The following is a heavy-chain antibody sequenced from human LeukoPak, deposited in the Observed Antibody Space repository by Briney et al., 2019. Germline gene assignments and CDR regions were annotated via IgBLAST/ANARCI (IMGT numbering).Heavy chain of an antibody. Sequence: ASVRVSCKASGYTFTDYYVHWVRQAPGQGLEWMGWINPNSADTSYAQKFRGRVIMTRDTSINTAYVVLSGLKSDDTAVYYCARPLTGTSWYYFDYWGQGTLVTVSS. V-gene: IGHV1-2*02. D-gene: IGHD1-7*01. CDR3: ARPLTGTSWYYFDY. CDR1: GYTFTDYY. CDR2: INPNSADT. J-gene: IGHJ4*02.